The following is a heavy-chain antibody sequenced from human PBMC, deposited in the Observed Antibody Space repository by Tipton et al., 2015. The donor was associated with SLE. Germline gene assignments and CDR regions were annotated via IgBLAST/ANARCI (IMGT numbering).Heavy chain of an antibody. V-gene: IGHV1-18*01. CDR3: ARSIVATTDFDY. CDR1: GYTFTSSG. J-gene: IGHJ4*02. CDR2: ISSYSGTT. Sequence: QSGAEVKKPGASVKVSCKTSGYTFTSSGISWVRRAPGQGLEWMGWISSYSGTTNYAQKLQGRVTMTTDTSTSTAYMELRSLRSDDTAVYYCARSIVATTDFDYWGQGTLVTVSA. D-gene: IGHD5-12*01.